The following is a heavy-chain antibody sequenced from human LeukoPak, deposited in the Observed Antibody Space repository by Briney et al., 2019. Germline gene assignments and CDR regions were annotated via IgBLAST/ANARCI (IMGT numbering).Heavy chain of an antibody. D-gene: IGHD2-21*02. J-gene: IGHJ4*02. V-gene: IGHV3-48*03. CDR1: GFTFSSYG. Sequence: GGSLRLSCAASGFTFSSYGMNWVRQAPGKGPGWISYISRSGATIYYADSVKGRFTISRDNPKNSLYLQMSSLGAEDTAIYYCSRDRGGGDIYFDYWGQGTLVTVSS. CDR3: SRDRGGGDIYFDY. CDR2: ISRSGATI.